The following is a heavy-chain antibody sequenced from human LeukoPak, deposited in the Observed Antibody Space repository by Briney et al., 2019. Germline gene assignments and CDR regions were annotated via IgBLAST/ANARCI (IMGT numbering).Heavy chain of an antibody. D-gene: IGHD4-17*01. CDR2: IYWNDDK. J-gene: IGHJ4*02. CDR3: AFDPDYGRAFFDS. Sequence: SGPALVKTTETLTLTCSFSGFSLSTGGVGVGWIRQPPPQALERLALIYWNDDKFYILSLGVKLTITKDSSKNHVVLKMTNMDPVDTATYFCAFDPDYGRAFFDSWGQGALVTVSS. CDR1: GFSLSTGGVG. V-gene: IGHV2-5*01.